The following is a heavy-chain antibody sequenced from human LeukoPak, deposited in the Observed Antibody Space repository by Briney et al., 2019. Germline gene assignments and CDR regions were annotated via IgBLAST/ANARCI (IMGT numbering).Heavy chain of an antibody. D-gene: IGHD5-12*01. V-gene: IGHV3-23*01. CDR2: ISGGGGST. J-gene: IGHJ4*02. CDR3: ARTPNSGYADY. CDR1: GFTFSTYA. Sequence: GGSLRLSCAASGFTFSTYAMSWIRQAPGKGLEWVSAISGGGGSTYYADSVKGRFTISRDNSKNTLYLQMNSLRAEDTAVYYCARTPNSGYADYWGQGTLVTVSS.